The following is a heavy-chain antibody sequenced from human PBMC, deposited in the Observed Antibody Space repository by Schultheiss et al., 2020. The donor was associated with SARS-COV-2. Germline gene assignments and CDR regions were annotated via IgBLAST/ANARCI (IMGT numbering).Heavy chain of an antibody. Sequence: SETLSLTCAVSGGSISSGGYSWSWIRQPAGKGLEWIGRIYTSGSTNYNPSLKSRVTMSVDTSKNQFSLKLSSVTAADTAVYYCASLGGGSSSGTVDYWGQGTLVTVSS. CDR3: ASLGGGSSSGTVDY. V-gene: IGHV4-61*02. CDR1: GGSISSGGYS. D-gene: IGHD6-6*01. CDR2: IYTSGST. J-gene: IGHJ4*02.